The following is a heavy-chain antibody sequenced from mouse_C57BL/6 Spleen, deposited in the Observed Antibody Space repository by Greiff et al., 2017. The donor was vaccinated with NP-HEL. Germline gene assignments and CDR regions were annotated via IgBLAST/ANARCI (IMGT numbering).Heavy chain of an antibody. D-gene: IGHD1-1*01. V-gene: IGHV1-50*01. CDR3: ARSELPFDY. J-gene: IGHJ2*01. Sequence: QVQLQQPGAELVKPGASVKLSCKASGYTFSSYWMQWVKQRPGQGLEWIGEIDPSDSYTNYNQKFKGKATLTVDTSSSTAYMQLSSLTSEDSAVYYCARSELPFDYWGQGTTLTVSS. CDR1: GYTFSSYW. CDR2: IDPSDSYT.